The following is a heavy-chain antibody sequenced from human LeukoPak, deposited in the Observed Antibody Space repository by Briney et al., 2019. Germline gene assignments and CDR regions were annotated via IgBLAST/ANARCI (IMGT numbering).Heavy chain of an antibody. J-gene: IGHJ6*02. CDR2: IYSGGST. V-gene: IGHV3-66*01. CDR1: GFTVSNIL. Sequence: PGGSLRLSCAASGFTVSNILMNWVRQAPGKGLEWVSMIYSGGSTYYADSVKGRFTISRDNSKNTLDLQMNSLRAEDTAVYYCARMPLTRNDYYGLDVWGQGTTVTVSS. CDR3: ARMPLTRNDYYGLDV. D-gene: IGHD3-10*01.